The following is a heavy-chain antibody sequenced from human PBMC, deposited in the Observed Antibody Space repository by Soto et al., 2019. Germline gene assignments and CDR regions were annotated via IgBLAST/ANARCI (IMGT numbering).Heavy chain of an antibody. CDR3: ARDYEEDAFYT. V-gene: IGHV1-2*04. CDR1: GYTFTGYY. Sequence: ASVKVSCKASGYTFTGYYMHWGRQAPGQGLEWMGWINANSGGTNYAQKLQGWVTMTRDTSISTAYMELRSLRSDDTAGYYCARDYEEDAFYTWGRGKMVTVS. D-gene: IGHD3-3*01. J-gene: IGHJ3*02. CDR2: INANSGGT.